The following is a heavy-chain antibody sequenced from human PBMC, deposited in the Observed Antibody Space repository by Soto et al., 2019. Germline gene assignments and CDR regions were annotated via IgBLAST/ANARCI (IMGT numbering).Heavy chain of an antibody. D-gene: IGHD3-3*01. CDR1: GFTFSGYA. CDR2: ILFDGRNK. J-gene: IGHJ6*02. CDR3: ARANCGVIFTSGMDV. V-gene: IGHV3-30*04. Sequence: QPGGSLRLSCAASGFTFSGYAMHWVRQAPGKGLEWVASILFDGRNKYYADSVKGRFTISRDNSKSTLYLQVNSLRAEDTAVYYCARANCGVIFTSGMDVWGQGTTVTVSS.